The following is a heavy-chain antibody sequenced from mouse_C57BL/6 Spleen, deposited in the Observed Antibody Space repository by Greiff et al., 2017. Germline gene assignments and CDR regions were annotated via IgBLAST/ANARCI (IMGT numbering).Heavy chain of an antibody. CDR3: ARDRSYYSNYVDAMDY. D-gene: IGHD2-5*01. V-gene: IGHV1-64*01. CDR2: FHPNSGST. J-gene: IGHJ4*01. CDR1: GYTFTSYW. Sequence: QVQLQQPGAELVKPGASVKLSCKASGYTFTSYWMHWVKQRPGQGLEWIGMFHPNSGSTNYNEKFKSKATLTVDKSSSTAYMQLSSLTSEDSAVYYCARDRSYYSNYVDAMDYWGQGTSVTVSS.